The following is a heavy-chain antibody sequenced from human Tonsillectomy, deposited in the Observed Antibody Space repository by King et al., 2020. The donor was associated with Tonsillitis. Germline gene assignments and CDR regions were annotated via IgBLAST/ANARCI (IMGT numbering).Heavy chain of an antibody. Sequence: VQLVESGGGLIQPGGSLRLSCAASGFTVSSNYVSCVRQAPGKGLEWGSIIYIGGNTYYADSVKGRFTISRDNSKNTLYLQMNSLRAEDTALYYCARGYTYGFVDYWGQGTLVTVSS. CDR2: IYIGGNT. CDR1: GFTVSSNY. CDR3: ARGYTYGFVDY. V-gene: IGHV3-53*01. D-gene: IGHD5-18*01. J-gene: IGHJ4*02.